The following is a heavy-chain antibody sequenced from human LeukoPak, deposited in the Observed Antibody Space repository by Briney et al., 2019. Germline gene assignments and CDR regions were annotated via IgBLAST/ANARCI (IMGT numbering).Heavy chain of an antibody. CDR3: ARDPQHRGFFDY. V-gene: IGHV3-21*01. D-gene: IGHD1-14*01. J-gene: IGHJ4*02. CDR1: GFTFSSYS. Sequence: KAGGSLRLSCAASGFTFSSYSMNWVRQAPGKGLEWVSSISSSSSYIYYADSVKGRFTISRDNAKNSLYLQMNSLRAEDTAVYYCARDPQHRGFFDYWGQGTLVTVSS. CDR2: ISSSSSYI.